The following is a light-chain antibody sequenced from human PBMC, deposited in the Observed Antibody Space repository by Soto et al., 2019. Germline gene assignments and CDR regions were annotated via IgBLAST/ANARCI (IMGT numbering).Light chain of an antibody. CDR3: SSYAGSNNYV. Sequence: QSALTQPPSASGSPGQSVTISCPGTSSDVGGYNSVSWYQHHPGKAPKLMIYEVSERPSGVPDRFSGSKSANTASLTVSGLQAEDEADYYCSSYAGSNNYVFGPGTKLTVL. CDR2: EVS. V-gene: IGLV2-8*01. CDR1: SSDVGGYNS. J-gene: IGLJ1*01.